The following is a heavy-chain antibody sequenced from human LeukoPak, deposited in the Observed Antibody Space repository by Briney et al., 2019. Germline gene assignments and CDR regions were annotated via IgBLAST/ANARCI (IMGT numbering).Heavy chain of an antibody. CDR2: IYYSGST. CDR3: ARESPGDALDI. CDR1: GGSISSYY. V-gene: IGHV4-59*01. J-gene: IGHJ3*02. Sequence: SETLSLTCTVSGGSISSYYWSWIRQPPGKGLEWIGYIYYSGSTNYNPSLKSRVTISVDTSKNQFSLKLSSVTAADTAVYYCARESPGDALDIWAQGTMVTVSS. D-gene: IGHD7-27*01.